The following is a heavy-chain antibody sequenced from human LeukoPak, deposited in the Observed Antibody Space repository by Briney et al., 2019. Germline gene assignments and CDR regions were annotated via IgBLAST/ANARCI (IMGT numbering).Heavy chain of an antibody. V-gene: IGHV4-39*01. D-gene: IGHD3-16*01. CDR2: IYYSGST. CDR3: VRGSTLRHYQY. CDR1: GGAISSPTYY. J-gene: IGHJ4*02. Sequence: SETLSLTCTVSGGAISSPTYYCRWVRRPPGKGLEWIGSIYYSGSTYYNPSLKSRVTVSVDTSKNQFSLNLSSVTAADTAVYYCVRGSTLRHYQYWGQGTLVTVSS.